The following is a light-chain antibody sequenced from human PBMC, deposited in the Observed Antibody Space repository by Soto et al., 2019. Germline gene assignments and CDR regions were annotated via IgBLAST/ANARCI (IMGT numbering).Light chain of an antibody. CDR2: ETF. CDR1: QSISSY. V-gene: IGKV1-39*01. Sequence: DIQMTQSPSSLSASVGDRVTITCRAGQSISSYLNWYQQKPGKAPKLLIYETFSLESGVPSRFSGSGSGTDFTLTISSLQPEDFATYYCQQSYATLLTFGGGTKVEIK. CDR3: QQSYATLLT. J-gene: IGKJ4*01.